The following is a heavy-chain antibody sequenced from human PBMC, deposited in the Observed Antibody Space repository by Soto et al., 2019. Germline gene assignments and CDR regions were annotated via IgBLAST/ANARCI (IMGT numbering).Heavy chain of an antibody. D-gene: IGHD2-15*01. J-gene: IGHJ3*02. CDR2: IKQDGSEK. V-gene: IGHV3-7*01. CDR1: GFTFSSYW. CDR3: ARDPYCSGGSCYVGSDAFDI. Sequence: GGSLRLSCAASGFTFSSYWMSWVRQAPGKGLEWVANIKQDGSEKYYVDSVKGRFTISRDNAKNSLYLQMNSLRAEDTAVYYCARDPYCSGGSCYVGSDAFDIWGQGTMVTV.